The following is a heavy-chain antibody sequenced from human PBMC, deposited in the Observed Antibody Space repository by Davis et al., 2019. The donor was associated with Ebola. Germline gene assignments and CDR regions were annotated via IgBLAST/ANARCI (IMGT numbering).Heavy chain of an antibody. CDR3: AKDWIRITIFGVVSPLDY. D-gene: IGHD3-3*01. CDR1: GFTFSTYG. CDR2: ISYDGDKE. Sequence: PGGSLRLSCAGSGFTFSTYGIHWVRQAPGKGLEWVAFISYDGDKELYADSVKGRFTISRDNSKNTLYLQMNSLRAEDTAVYYCAKDWIRITIFGVVSPLDYWGQGTLVTVSS. J-gene: IGHJ4*02. V-gene: IGHV3-30*18.